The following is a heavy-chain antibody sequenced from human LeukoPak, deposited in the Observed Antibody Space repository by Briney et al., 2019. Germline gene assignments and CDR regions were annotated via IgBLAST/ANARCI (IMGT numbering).Heavy chain of an antibody. Sequence: SETLSLTCTVSGGSISSYYWSWIRQPPGKGLEWIGYIYYSGSTNYNPSLKSRVTISVDTSKNQFSLKLSSVTAAGTAVYYCARSIAAPYNWFDPWGQGTLVTVSS. CDR1: GGSISSYY. CDR3: ARSIAAPYNWFDP. D-gene: IGHD6-13*01. V-gene: IGHV4-59*08. CDR2: IYYSGST. J-gene: IGHJ5*02.